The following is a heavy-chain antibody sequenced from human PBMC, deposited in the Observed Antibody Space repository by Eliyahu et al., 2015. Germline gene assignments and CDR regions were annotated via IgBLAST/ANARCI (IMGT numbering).Heavy chain of an antibody. Sequence: SSSYYWGWIRQPPGKGLEWIGSIYYSGSTYYNPSLKSRVTISVDTSKNQFSLKLSSVTAADTAVYYCARHSAVGWAYYFDYWGQGTLVTVSS. J-gene: IGHJ4*02. D-gene: IGHD1-26*01. CDR2: IYYSGST. V-gene: IGHV4-39*01. CDR3: ARHSAVGWAYYFDY. CDR1: SSSYY.